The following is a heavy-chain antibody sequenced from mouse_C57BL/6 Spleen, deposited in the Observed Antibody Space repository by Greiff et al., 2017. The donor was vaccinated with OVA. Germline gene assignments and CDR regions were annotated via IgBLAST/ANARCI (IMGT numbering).Heavy chain of an antibody. CDR1: GYAFTNYV. Sequence: QVQLKQSGAELVKPGTSVKLSCKASGYAFTNYVIEWVKQSPGQGLGWIGVINPRSGGNNYNEKFKGKATLTVDKSSSTPYMQLSSLTSEDSAVSFCARAGGNVYYFDYWGQGTTLTVSS. V-gene: IGHV1-54*01. CDR2: INPRSGGN. J-gene: IGHJ2*01. CDR3: ARAGGNVYYFDY.